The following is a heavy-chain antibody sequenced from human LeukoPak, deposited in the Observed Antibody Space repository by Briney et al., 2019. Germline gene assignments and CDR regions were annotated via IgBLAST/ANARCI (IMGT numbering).Heavy chain of an antibody. Sequence: ASVKVSCKASGYTFTSYDINWVRQATGQGLEWMGYMNPASGNTGYAQKFQGRVTMTTDTSISTAYMELSSLRSEDTAVYYCARSLADYYDSSDYPYYFDYWGQGTLVTVSS. J-gene: IGHJ4*02. CDR2: MNPASGNT. V-gene: IGHV1-8*01. CDR3: ARSLADYYDSSDYPYYFDY. D-gene: IGHD3-22*01. CDR1: GYTFTSYD.